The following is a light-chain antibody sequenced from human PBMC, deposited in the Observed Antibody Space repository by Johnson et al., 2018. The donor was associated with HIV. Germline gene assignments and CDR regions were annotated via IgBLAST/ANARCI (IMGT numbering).Light chain of an antibody. CDR1: SSNIGNNY. CDR3: GTWDSRLTASV. CDR2: EHN. V-gene: IGLV1-51*02. J-gene: IGLJ1*01. Sequence: QPVLTQPPSVSVAPGQKVTISCSGSSSNIGNNYVSWYQQLPGTAPKLLIYEHNKRPSGIPDRFSGSKSGTSATLGITGLQTGDEADYYCGTWDSRLTASVFGTGTKVTVL.